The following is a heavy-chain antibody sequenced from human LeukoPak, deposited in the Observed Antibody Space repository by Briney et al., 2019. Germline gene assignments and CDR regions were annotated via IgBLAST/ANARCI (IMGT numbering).Heavy chain of an antibody. V-gene: IGHV1-69*05. CDR1: GGTFSSYA. Sequence: SVKVSCKASGGTFSSYAISWVRQAPGQGLEWMGGIIPIFGTANYAQKFQGRVTMTRDTSTSTVYMELSSLRSEDTAVYYCARGRSVTIFGVVIISWFDPWGQGTLVTVSS. CDR2: IIPIFGTA. D-gene: IGHD3-3*01. J-gene: IGHJ5*02. CDR3: ARGRSVTIFGVVIISWFDP.